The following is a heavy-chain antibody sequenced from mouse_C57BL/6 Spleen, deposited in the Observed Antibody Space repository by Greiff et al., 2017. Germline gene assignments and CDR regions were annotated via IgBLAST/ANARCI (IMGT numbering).Heavy chain of an antibody. Sequence: QVHVKQSGAELVKPGASVKISCKASGYAFSSYWMNWVKQRPGKGLEWIGQIYPGDGDTNYNGKFKGKATLTADKSSSTAYMQLSSLTSEDSAVYFCARRASSYAMDYWGQGTSVTVSS. D-gene: IGHD3-2*02. J-gene: IGHJ4*01. CDR2: IYPGDGDT. V-gene: IGHV1-80*01. CDR1: GYAFSSYW. CDR3: ARRASSYAMDY.